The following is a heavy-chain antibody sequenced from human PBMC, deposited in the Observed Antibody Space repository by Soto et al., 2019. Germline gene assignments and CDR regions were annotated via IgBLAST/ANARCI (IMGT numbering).Heavy chain of an antibody. Sequence: PGGSLRLSCAASGFTFSSNAMSWARQSPGQWLEWVSSISGSGGSTFSADSAKGRFTISSDNSKSTLYLQMHRLRGEDTAVYYCAKEGHSSWFTLDYWGQGTLVTVSS. CDR1: GFTFSSNA. D-gene: IGHD6-13*01. V-gene: IGHV3-23*01. CDR2: ISGSGGST. J-gene: IGHJ4*02. CDR3: AKEGHSSWFTLDY.